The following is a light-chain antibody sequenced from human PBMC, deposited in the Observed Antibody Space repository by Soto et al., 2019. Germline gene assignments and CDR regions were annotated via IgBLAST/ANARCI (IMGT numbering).Light chain of an antibody. CDR1: QSVSSY. V-gene: IGKV3-11*01. CDR3: QQRSNWPRT. Sequence: EIVLTQSPATLSLSPGERAPLSCMASQSVSSYLAWYQQKPGQAPRLLIYGASTRATGIPARFSGSGSGTDFTLTISRLEPEDFAVYYCQQRSNWPRTFGQGTKVDIK. CDR2: GAS. J-gene: IGKJ1*01.